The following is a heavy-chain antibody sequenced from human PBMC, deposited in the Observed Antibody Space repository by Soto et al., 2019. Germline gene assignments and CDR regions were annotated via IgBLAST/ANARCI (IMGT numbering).Heavy chain of an antibody. CDR2: INHSGST. V-gene: IGHV4-34*01. CDR3: ARGRHILTGYYRDLNYGMDI. Sequence: SETLSLTCAVYGGSFSGYYWSWIRQPPGKGLEWIGEINHSGSTNYNPSLKSRVTISVDTSKNQFSLKLSSVTAADTAVYYCARGRHILTGYYRDLNYGMDIWGQGTTVTVSS. D-gene: IGHD3-9*01. CDR1: GGSFSGYY. J-gene: IGHJ6*02.